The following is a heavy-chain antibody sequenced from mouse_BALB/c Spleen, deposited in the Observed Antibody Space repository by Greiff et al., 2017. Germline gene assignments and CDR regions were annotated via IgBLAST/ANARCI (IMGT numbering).Heavy chain of an antibody. D-gene: IGHD1-2*01. Sequence: LQQSGSELVRPGASVKLSCKTSGYTFTSYWMHWAKQRPGQGLEWIGNIYPGSGTTNYDEKFKSKATLTVDTSSSTAYMQLSSLTSEDSAVYYCAVLRLLYWGQGTSVTVSS. CDR3: AVLRLLY. CDR1: GYTFTSYW. J-gene: IGHJ4*01. V-gene: IGHV1S22*01. CDR2: IYPGSGTT.